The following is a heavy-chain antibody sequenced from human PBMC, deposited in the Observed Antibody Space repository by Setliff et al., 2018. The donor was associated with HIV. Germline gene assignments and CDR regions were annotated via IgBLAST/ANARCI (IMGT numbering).Heavy chain of an antibody. D-gene: IGHD6-19*01. V-gene: IGHV3-23*01. CDR1: GFTFRKYA. CDR3: EKDWPNAVTGTFGDS. Sequence: PGGSLRLSCTASGFTFRKYAMSWVRQPPGKGLEWVSSIVGGAGYTYYADSVKGRFTISRDNSENTLYLQMNSLRAEDTAVYYCEKDWPNAVTGTFGDSWGQGTLVTVSS. J-gene: IGHJ4*02. CDR2: IVGGAGYT.